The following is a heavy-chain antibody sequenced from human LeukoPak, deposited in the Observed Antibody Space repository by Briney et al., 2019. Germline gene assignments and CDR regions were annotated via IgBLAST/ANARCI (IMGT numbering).Heavy chain of an antibody. CDR2: IYSGGST. CDR1: GFTVSSNY. J-gene: IGHJ4*02. CDR3: ARAVVVPARYYFDY. V-gene: IGHV3-53*01. D-gene: IGHD2-2*01. Sequence: PGGSLRLSCAASGFTVSSNYMSWVRQAPGKGLEWVSVIYSGGSTYYADSVKGRFTISRDNSKNTLYLQMNSLGAEDTAVYYCARAVVVPARYYFDYWGQGTLVTVSS.